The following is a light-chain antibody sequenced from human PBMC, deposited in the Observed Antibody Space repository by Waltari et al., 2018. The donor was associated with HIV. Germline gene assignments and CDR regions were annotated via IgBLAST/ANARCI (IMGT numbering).Light chain of an antibody. V-gene: IGKV3-20*01. Sequence: EIVLTLSPGTLSLSPGERATLSCRASRSVDANYLAWYQQKPGQAPRLLIYGVSSRATGIPDRFSGSGSGTDFTLTISRLEPEDFALYYCQQYASSPRTFGQGTKVEIK. J-gene: IGKJ1*01. CDR1: RSVDANY. CDR2: GVS. CDR3: QQYASSPRT.